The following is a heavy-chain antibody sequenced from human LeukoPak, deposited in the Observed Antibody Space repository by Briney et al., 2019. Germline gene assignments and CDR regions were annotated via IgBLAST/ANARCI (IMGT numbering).Heavy chain of an antibody. Sequence: QTGGSLRLSCAASGFPFTNYAMSWVRQAPGKGLEWVSAISGSGGSTYYADSVRGRFTISRDNSKNTLSLQMNSLRAEDTAVYYCAKDSYCSGSSCYALGTYYYGMDVWGQGTTVTVSS. CDR3: AKDSYCSGSSCYALGTYYYGMDV. CDR2: ISGSGGST. J-gene: IGHJ6*02. V-gene: IGHV3-23*01. D-gene: IGHD2-15*01. CDR1: GFPFTNYA.